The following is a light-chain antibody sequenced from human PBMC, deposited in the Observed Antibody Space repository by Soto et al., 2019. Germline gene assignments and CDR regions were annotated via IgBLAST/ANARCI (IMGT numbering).Light chain of an antibody. J-gene: IGKJ4*01. CDR3: HQFGSSPLT. V-gene: IGKV3-20*01. Sequence: EIVLTQSPGTLSLSPGERATLSCRASQSVSTTYLAWYQQKPGQAPRLLIYDASSRAAGIPDRFRGSGSGTDFTLTISRLEPEDFAVYYCHQFGSSPLTFGGGTKVEIK. CDR1: QSVSTTY. CDR2: DAS.